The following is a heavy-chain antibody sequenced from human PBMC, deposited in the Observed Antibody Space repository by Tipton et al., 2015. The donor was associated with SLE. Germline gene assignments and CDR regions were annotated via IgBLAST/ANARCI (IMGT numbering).Heavy chain of an antibody. CDR1: GFTVSSNY. V-gene: IGHV3-20*04. Sequence: GSLRLSCAASGFTVSSNYMSWVRQAPGKGLEWVSGISWNSGSIGYADSVKGRFTISRDNAKNSLYLQMNSLRAEDTALYYCARDPYCSGGSCYAFDYWGQGTLVTVSS. CDR2: ISWNSGSI. J-gene: IGHJ4*02. CDR3: ARDPYCSGGSCYAFDY. D-gene: IGHD2-15*01.